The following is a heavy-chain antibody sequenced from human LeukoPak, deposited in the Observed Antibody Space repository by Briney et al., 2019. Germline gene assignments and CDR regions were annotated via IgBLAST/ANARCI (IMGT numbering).Heavy chain of an antibody. V-gene: IGHV5-51*01. D-gene: IGHD6-13*01. J-gene: IGHJ5*02. Sequence: GESLKISCKGSGYSFTSYWIGWVRQMPGKGLEWMGIIYPGDSDTRYSPSFQGQVTISADKSISTAYLQWSSLKASDTAMYYCARSPSYPGIAAAGWFDPWGQGTLVTVSP. CDR1: GYSFTSYW. CDR2: IYPGDSDT. CDR3: ARSPSYPGIAAAGWFDP.